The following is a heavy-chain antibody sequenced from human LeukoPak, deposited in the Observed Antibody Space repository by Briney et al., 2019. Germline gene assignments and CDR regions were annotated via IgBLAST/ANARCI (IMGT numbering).Heavy chain of an antibody. J-gene: IGHJ6*03. V-gene: IGHV1-18*01. CDR2: ISAYNGNT. D-gene: IGHD4/OR15-4a*01. CDR1: GYTFTSYG. CDR3: AREFPGHYLGAKPNYYYYMDV. Sequence: ASVKVSCKASGYTFTSYGISWVRQAPGQGLEWMGWISAYNGNTNYAQKLQGRVTMTTDTSTSTAYMELRSLRSDDTAVYYCAREFPGHYLGAKPNYYYYMDVWGKGTTVIVTS.